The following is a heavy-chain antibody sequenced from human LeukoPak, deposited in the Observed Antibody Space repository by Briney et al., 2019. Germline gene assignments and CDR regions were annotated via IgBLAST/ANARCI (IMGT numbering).Heavy chain of an antibody. J-gene: IGHJ4*02. CDR1: GFTLSRYG. CDR3: DYSSLST. Sequence: GGSLRHSCAASGFTLSRYGMHWVRQAPGKGLEGVAFILYGGINKYYPDSVKGRFTNSRDNSKNTLYLQMNSRRAEDTAVYYCDYSSLSTWGQGTLVTVSS. D-gene: IGHD6-19*01. CDR2: ILYGGINK. V-gene: IGHV3-30*02.